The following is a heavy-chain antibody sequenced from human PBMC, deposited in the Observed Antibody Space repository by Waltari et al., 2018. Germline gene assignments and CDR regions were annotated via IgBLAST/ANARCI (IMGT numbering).Heavy chain of an antibody. CDR1: GGSFSGYY. CDR2: IDHSGST. D-gene: IGHD2-15*01. Sequence: QVQLQPWGAGLVKPSETLSLTRAAHGGSFSGYYWSWIRQPPGKGLEGIGEIDHSGSTNYNPSLKSRVTISVDTSKNQFSLKLNSVTAADTALYYCARGRSGGAAIWGQGTLVTVSS. CDR3: ARGRSGGAAI. V-gene: IGHV4-34*01. J-gene: IGHJ4*02.